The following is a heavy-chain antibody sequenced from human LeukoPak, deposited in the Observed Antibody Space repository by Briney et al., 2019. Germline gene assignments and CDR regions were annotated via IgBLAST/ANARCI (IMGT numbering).Heavy chain of an antibody. Sequence: KTSETLSLTCTVSGGSISSYYWSWIRQPAGKGLEWIGRIYASGSTNYNPSLKSRVTMSVDTSKSQFSLKLISVTAADTAVYYRARDPRGIVGANHNWFDPWGQGTLVTVSS. CDR2: IYASGST. D-gene: IGHD1-26*01. CDR1: GGSISSYY. CDR3: ARDPRGIVGANHNWFDP. V-gene: IGHV4-4*07. J-gene: IGHJ5*02.